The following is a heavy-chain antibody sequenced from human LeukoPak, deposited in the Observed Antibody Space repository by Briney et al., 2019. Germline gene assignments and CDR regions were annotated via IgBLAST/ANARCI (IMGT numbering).Heavy chain of an antibody. CDR2: ISWNSGSI. Sequence: GGSLRLSCAASGFTFDDYAMHWVRQAPGKGLEWVSGISWNSGSIGYADSVKGRFTISRDNAKNSLYLQMNSLRAEDTALYNCAKGRDKYQLLSKNWFDPWGQGTLVTVSS. CDR3: AKGRDKYQLLSKNWFDP. J-gene: IGHJ5*02. D-gene: IGHD2-2*01. CDR1: GFTFDDYA. V-gene: IGHV3-9*01.